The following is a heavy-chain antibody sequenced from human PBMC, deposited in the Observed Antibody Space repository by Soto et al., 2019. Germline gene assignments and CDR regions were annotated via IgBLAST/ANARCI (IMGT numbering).Heavy chain of an antibody. D-gene: IGHD3-3*01. CDR3: ARGTYDFWSGYYTGFVAFDY. CDR2: IYYSGST. CDR1: GGSISSGDYY. J-gene: IGHJ4*02. Sequence: QVQLQESGPGLVKPSQTLSLTCTVSGGSISSGDYYWSWIRQPPGKGLEWIGYIYYSGSTYYNPSLKSRVTISVDTSKNQFSLKLSSVTAADTAVYYCARGTYDFWSGYYTGFVAFDYWGQGTLVTVSS. V-gene: IGHV4-30-4*01.